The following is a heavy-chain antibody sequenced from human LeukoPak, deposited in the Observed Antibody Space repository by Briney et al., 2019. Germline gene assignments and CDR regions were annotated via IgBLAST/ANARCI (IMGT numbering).Heavy chain of an antibody. J-gene: IGHJ4*02. Sequence: SETLSLTCTVSGGSISSGGYYWSWIRQPPGKGLEWIGYIYHSGGTYYNPSLKSRVTISVDRSKNQFSLKLSSVTAADTAVYYCARGQWELRVGLGYWGQGTLVTVSS. D-gene: IGHD1-26*01. CDR2: IYHSGGT. CDR3: ARGQWELRVGLGY. CDR1: GGSISSGGYY. V-gene: IGHV4-30-2*01.